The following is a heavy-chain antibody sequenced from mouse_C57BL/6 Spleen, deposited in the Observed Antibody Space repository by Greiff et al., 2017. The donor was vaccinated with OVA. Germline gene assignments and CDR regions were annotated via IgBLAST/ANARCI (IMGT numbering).Heavy chain of an antibody. CDR3: AREVVTTDY. V-gene: IGHV3-6*01. J-gene: IGHJ2*01. Sequence: ESGPGLVKPSQSLSLTCSVTGYSITSGYYWNWIRQFPGNKLEWMGYISYDGSNNYNPSLKNRISITRDTSKNQFFLKLNSVTTEDTATYYCAREVVTTDYWGQGTTLTVSS. CDR2: ISYDGSN. CDR1: GYSITSGYY. D-gene: IGHD2-3*01.